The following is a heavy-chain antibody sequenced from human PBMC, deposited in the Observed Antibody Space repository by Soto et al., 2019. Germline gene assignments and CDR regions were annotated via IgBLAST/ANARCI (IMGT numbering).Heavy chain of an antibody. CDR1: GYTFPSYD. CDR3: AREHYGNSAWFDP. V-gene: IGHV1-8*01. CDR2: MNPNSGNT. D-gene: IGHD3-10*01. Sequence: QVQLVQSGAEVKKPGASVKVSCKASGYTFPSYDINWVRQATGQGLEWMGWMNPNSGNTGYAQKFQGRVTMTRNTSISTGDMELSSLTSEDTAVYYCAREHYGNSAWFDPGGQGTLVTVSS. J-gene: IGHJ5*02.